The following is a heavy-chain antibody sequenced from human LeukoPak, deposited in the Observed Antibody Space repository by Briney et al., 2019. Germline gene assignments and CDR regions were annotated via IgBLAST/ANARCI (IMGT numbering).Heavy chain of an antibody. CDR3: ARSRLWGGRDV. CDR2: INHSGST. CDR1: GGSFSGYY. D-gene: IGHD4/OR15-4a*01. Sequence: PSETLSLTCAVYGGSFSGYYWRWFRQPPGKGLEWVGEINHSGSTNNNQSLQSRVTISVDTSKSQFSLKLSSVTAADTAVYYCARSRLWGGRDVWGQGTTVTVSS. J-gene: IGHJ6*02. V-gene: IGHV4-34*01.